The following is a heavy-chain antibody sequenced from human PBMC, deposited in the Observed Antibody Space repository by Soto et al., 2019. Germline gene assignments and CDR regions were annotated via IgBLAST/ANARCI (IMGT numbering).Heavy chain of an antibody. Sequence: GGSLRLSCAASGFTFSSYGMHWVRQAPGKGLEWVAVISYDGSNKYYADSVKGRFTISRDNSKNTLYLQMNSLRAEDTAVYYCAKDHIVRYSSGKYDYWGQGTLVTVSS. CDR1: GFTFSSYG. CDR2: ISYDGSNK. CDR3: AKDHIVRYSSGKYDY. D-gene: IGHD6-19*01. V-gene: IGHV3-30*18. J-gene: IGHJ4*02.